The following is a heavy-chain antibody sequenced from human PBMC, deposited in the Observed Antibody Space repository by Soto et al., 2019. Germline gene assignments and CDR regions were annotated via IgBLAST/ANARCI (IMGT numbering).Heavy chain of an antibody. CDR2: ISGSGGST. Sequence: EVQLLESGGGLVQPGGSLRLSCAASGFTFSSYAMSWVRQAPGKGLEWVSAISGSGGSTYYADSVKGRFTISRDNSKYTLYLQMNSLRAEDTAVHYCAKARADYYDSSGYPVDYWGQGTLVTVSS. CDR1: GFTFSSYA. V-gene: IGHV3-23*01. CDR3: AKARADYYDSSGYPVDY. D-gene: IGHD3-22*01. J-gene: IGHJ4*02.